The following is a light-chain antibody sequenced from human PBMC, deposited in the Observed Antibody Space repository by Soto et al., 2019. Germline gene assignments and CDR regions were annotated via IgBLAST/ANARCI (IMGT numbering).Light chain of an antibody. J-gene: IGKJ4*01. CDR1: QSVSSSY. V-gene: IGKV3D-20*02. CDR2: GAS. CDR3: SQRSYWPSQR. Sequence: DIGLTQSPGTLSLSTGERATLSCRASQSVSSSYFAWYQQKPGQAPRILIYGASSRVTGIPDRFSGRGSETDVTLTISSLVPADDAVYYCSQRSYWPSQRFGGGTKVDIK.